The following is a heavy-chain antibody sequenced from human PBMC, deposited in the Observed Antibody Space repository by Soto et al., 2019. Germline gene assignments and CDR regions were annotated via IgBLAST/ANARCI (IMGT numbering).Heavy chain of an antibody. J-gene: IGHJ4*02. V-gene: IGHV3-30-3*01. CDR3: ARDSSGYYSSYYFDY. CDR1: GFTFSSYA. D-gene: IGHD3-22*01. Sequence: VGSLRLSCAASGFTFSSYAMHWVRQAPGKGLEWVAVISYDGSNKYYADSVKGRFTISRDNSKNTLYLQMNSLRAEDTAVYYCARDSSGYYSSYYFDYWGRGTLVTVSS. CDR2: ISYDGSNK.